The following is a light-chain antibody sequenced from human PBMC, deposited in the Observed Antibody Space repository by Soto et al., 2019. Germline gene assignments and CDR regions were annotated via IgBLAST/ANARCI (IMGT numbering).Light chain of an antibody. CDR2: AAS. V-gene: IGKV1D-12*01. Sequence: DIQMTQSPSSVSASVGDRVTITCRASQAISTWLAWYQQKPGKAPKLLIYAASNLQTGVPSRFRGSGSGTNFTLTISSLQPEDFATYYCQQANSFPRTLGKGPKVEIK. J-gene: IGKJ1*01. CDR1: QAISTW. CDR3: QQANSFPRT.